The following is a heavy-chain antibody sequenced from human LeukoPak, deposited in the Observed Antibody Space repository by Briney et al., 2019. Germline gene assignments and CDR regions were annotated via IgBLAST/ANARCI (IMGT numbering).Heavy chain of an antibody. CDR2: ISGSGGST. V-gene: IGHV3-23*01. CDR1: GFTFSSYA. Sequence: GGSLRLSCAASGFTFSSYAMSWVRQAPGKGLEWVSAISGSGGSTYYADSVMGRFTISRDNSKNTLYLQMTSLRAEDTAVYYCARRRDYFDYWGQGTLVTVSS. J-gene: IGHJ4*02. CDR3: ARRRDYFDY.